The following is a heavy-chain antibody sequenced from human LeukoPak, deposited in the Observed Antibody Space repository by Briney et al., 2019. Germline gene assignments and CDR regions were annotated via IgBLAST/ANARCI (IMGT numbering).Heavy chain of an antibody. CDR3: ARGLRDIVVVPAAIPSGFDP. J-gene: IGHJ5*02. CDR1: GYTFTSYY. CDR2: INPSGGST. V-gene: IGHV1-46*01. Sequence: ASVKVSCKASGYTFTSYYMHWVRQAPGQGLEWMGLINPSGGSTSYAQKFQGRVTMTRDTSTSTVYMELSSLRSEDTAVYYCARGLRDIVVVPAAIPSGFDPWGQGTLVTVSS. D-gene: IGHD2-2*01.